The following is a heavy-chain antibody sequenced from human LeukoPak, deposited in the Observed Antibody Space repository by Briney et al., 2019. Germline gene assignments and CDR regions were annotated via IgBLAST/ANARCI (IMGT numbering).Heavy chain of an antibody. D-gene: IGHD6-19*01. V-gene: IGHV3-11*01. CDR1: GFTFSDYY. J-gene: IGHJ4*01. CDR2: ISSSGGTT. CDR3: ARVPRSGGSIDY. Sequence: GGSLRLSCAASGFTFSDYYMTWIRQAPGKGLEWVSYISSSGGTTHYADSVKGRFTISRNNAKNSLFVQMSNLRAEDTAVYYCARVPRSGGSIDYWGQEPWSPSPQ.